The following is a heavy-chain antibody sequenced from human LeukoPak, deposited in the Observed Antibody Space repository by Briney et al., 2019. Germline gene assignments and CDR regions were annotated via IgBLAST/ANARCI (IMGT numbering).Heavy chain of an antibody. J-gene: IGHJ4*02. Sequence: SQTLSLTCTVSGGSISSGDYYWSWIRQPAGKGLEWIGRIYTSGSTHYNPSLKSRVTISVDTSKNQFSLKLSSVTAADTTVYYCAREHGDYTSLFDYWGQGTLVTVSS. CDR1: GGSISSGDYY. CDR3: AREHGDYTSLFDY. CDR2: IYTSGST. V-gene: IGHV4-61*02. D-gene: IGHD4-17*01.